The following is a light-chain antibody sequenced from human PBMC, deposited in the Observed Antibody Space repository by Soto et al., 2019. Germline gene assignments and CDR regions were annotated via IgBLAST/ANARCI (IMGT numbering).Light chain of an antibody. V-gene: IGLV2-14*01. CDR2: DVS. J-gene: IGLJ1*01. Sequence: QSVLTRPASVSGSPGQSIAISCTGTSSDVGAYNYVSWYLQYPGKAPKLVIFDVSFRPSGVSNRFSGSKSGNTASLTISGLQAEDEADYYCKSFTTSDTYVFGTGTKVTV. CDR3: KSFTTSDTYV. CDR1: SSDVGAYNY.